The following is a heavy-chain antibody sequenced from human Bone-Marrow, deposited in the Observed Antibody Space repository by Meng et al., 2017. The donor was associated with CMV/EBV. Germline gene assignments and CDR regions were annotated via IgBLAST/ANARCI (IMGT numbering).Heavy chain of an antibody. CDR1: GYSISSGYY. D-gene: IGHD3-3*01. V-gene: IGHV4-38-2*02. Sequence: ESLKISCTVSGYSISSGYYWGWIRQPPGKGLEWIGSNYHSGSTYYNPSLKSRVTISVDTSKNQFSLKLSSVTAADTAVYYCARHFNDFCSGVGFDYWGQGTLVTVSS. J-gene: IGHJ4*02. CDR2: NYHSGST. CDR3: ARHFNDFCSGVGFDY.